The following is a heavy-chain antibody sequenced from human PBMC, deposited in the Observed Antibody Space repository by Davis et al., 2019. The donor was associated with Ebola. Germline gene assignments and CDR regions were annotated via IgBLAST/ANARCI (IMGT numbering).Heavy chain of an antibody. J-gene: IGHJ4*02. CDR3: AKDLDRYYDFWSGAFDY. CDR2: ISGSGGST. Sequence: PGGSLRLSCAASGFTFSSYAMSWVRQAPGKGLEWVSAISGSGGSTYYADSVKGRFTISRDNSKNTLYLQMNSLRAEDTAVYYCAKDLDRYYDFWSGAFDYWGQGTLVTVSS. D-gene: IGHD3-3*01. CDR1: GFTFSSYA. V-gene: IGHV3-23*01.